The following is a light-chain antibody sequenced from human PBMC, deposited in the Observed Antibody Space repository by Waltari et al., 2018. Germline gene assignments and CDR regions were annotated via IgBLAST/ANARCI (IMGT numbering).Light chain of an antibody. CDR3: QQYGSSPLCT. CDR1: QSVSSSY. J-gene: IGKJ1*01. Sequence: EIVLTQSPGTLSLSPGERATLSCRASQSVSSSYLAWYQQKPGPAPRLLIYGASSRATGIPDRFSGSGSGTDFTLTISRLEPEDFAVYYCQQYGSSPLCTFGQGTKVEIK. V-gene: IGKV3-20*01. CDR2: GAS.